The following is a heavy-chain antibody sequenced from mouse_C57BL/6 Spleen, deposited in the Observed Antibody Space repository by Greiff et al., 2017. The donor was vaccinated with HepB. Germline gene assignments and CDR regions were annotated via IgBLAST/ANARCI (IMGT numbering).Heavy chain of an antibody. J-gene: IGHJ2*01. CDR1: GYAFTNYL. V-gene: IGHV1-54*01. D-gene: IGHD2-2*01. CDR2: INPGSGGT. CDR3: ARSSMVTTSDY. Sequence: QVQLQQSGAELVRPGTSVKVSCKASGYAFTNYLIEWVKQRPGQGLEWIGVINPGSGGTNYNEKFKGKATLTADKSSSTAYMQLSSLTSEDSAVYFCARSSMVTTSDYWGQGTTLTVSS.